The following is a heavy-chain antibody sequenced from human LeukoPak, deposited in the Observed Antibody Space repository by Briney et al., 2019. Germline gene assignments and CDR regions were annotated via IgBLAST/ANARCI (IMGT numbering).Heavy chain of an antibody. CDR3: AREYSSSGGFDF. J-gene: IGHJ4*02. D-gene: IGHD6-6*01. V-gene: IGHV4-39*07. CDR2: IYYSGST. CDR1: GGSISSSSYY. Sequence: PSETLSLTCTVSGGSISSSSYYWGWIRQPPGKGLEWLGSIYYSGSTYYNPSLKSRVTISVDTSKNQFSLKLSSVTAADTAVYYCAREYSSSGGFDFWGQGTLVTVSS.